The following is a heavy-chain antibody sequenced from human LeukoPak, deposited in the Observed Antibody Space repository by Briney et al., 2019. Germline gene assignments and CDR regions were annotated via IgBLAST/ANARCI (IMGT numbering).Heavy chain of an antibody. Sequence: ASVKVSCKASGYTFTSYYMHWVRQAPGQGPEWMGIINPSGGSTGYAQKFQDRVTVTRDTSTSTVYMELSSLRSEDTAVYYCARDSGYSTSWYSPDYWGQGTLVTVSS. CDR3: ARDSGYSTSWYSPDY. V-gene: IGHV1-46*01. CDR2: INPSGGST. J-gene: IGHJ4*02. D-gene: IGHD6-13*01. CDR1: GYTFTSYY.